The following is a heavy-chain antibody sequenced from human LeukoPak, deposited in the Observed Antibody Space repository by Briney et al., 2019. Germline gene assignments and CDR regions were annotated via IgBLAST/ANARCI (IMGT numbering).Heavy chain of an antibody. J-gene: IGHJ4*02. V-gene: IGHV3-48*04. CDR1: GFTFSSYW. CDR2: ISSSSSTI. CDR3: ARGGYYYDSSGYYGIDY. Sequence: GGSLRLSCAASGFTFSSYWMSWVRQAPGKGLEWVSYISSSSSTIYYADSVKGRFTISRDNAKNSLYLQMNSLRAEDTAVYYCARGGYYYDSSGYYGIDYWGQGTLVTVSS. D-gene: IGHD3-22*01.